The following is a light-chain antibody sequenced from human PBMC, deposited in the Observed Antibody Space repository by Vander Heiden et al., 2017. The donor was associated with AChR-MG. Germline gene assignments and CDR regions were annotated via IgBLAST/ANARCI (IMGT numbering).Light chain of an antibody. CDR3: CSYARSSTWV. V-gene: IGLV2-23*02. CDR1: SSDVGGYNL. Sequence: SALTPPASVSGSPGPSFTISCTGTSSDVGGYNLVSWYQQHPGKAPKLMIYEVSKRPSGVSNRFSGSKSGNTASLTISGLQAEDEADYYCCSYARSSTWVFGGGTKLTVL. CDR2: EVS. J-gene: IGLJ3*02.